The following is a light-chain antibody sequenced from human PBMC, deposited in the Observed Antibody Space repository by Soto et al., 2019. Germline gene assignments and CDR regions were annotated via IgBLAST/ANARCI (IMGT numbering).Light chain of an antibody. Sequence: AIQMTQSPSSLSASVGDRVTITCRASQDIGYELGWFQQKPGKAPKLLIYTASTLQVGVPSRFSGSGSGTDFTLTIIGLQPEDFADYYCLHDFLYPYTFGQGTKLEIK. J-gene: IGKJ2*01. CDR3: LHDFLYPYT. CDR1: QDIGYE. CDR2: TAS. V-gene: IGKV1-6*01.